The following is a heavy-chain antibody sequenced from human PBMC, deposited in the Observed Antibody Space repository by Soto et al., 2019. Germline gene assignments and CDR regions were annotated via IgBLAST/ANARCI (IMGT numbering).Heavy chain of an antibody. D-gene: IGHD3-10*01. CDR3: ARAIGWFGELLGGYYFDY. CDR1: GGSISSYY. V-gene: IGHV4-59*12. Sequence: SETLSLTCTVSGGSISSYYWSWIRQPPGKGLEWIGYIYYSGSTDYNPSLKSRVTISVDTSKNQFSLKLSSVTAADTAVYYCARAIGWFGELLGGYYFDYWGQGTLVTVSS. CDR2: IYYSGST. J-gene: IGHJ4*02.